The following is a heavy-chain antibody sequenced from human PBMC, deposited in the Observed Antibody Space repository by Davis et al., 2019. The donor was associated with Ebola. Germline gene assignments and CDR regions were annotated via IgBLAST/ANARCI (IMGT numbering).Heavy chain of an antibody. CDR2: IIPIFGTT. V-gene: IGHV1-69*06. J-gene: IGHJ4*02. CDR1: GGSFSSYA. D-gene: IGHD3-10*01. Sequence: SVKVSCKASGGSFSSYAISWVRQAPGQGLEWLGEIIPIFGTTNFAQKFQGRITITADRSPSAAYMELSSLRSEDTAVYYCARLDHLYGSGYWNDNWGQGTLVTVSS. CDR3: ARLDHLYGSGYWNDN.